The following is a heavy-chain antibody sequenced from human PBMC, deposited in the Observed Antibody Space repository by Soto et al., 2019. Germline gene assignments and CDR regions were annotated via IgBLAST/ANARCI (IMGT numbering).Heavy chain of an antibody. D-gene: IGHD3-22*01. CDR1: GYTFISYG. J-gene: IGHJ4*02. CDR2: ISTFNGKT. CDR3: ARDRVPKSSGYFPFDY. V-gene: IGHV1-18*01. Sequence: QGQLVQSGAEVKKPGASVTVSCKASGYTFISYGISWVRQAPGQGLEWMGWISTFNGKTNYAQNVQGRVTMTTDTSTTTAYMELRSLKSDDTAVYYCARDRVPKSSGYFPFDYWGQGTLVTVSS.